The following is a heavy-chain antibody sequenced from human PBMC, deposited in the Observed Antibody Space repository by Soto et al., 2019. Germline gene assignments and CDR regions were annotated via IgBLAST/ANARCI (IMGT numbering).Heavy chain of an antibody. CDR2: IIPIFGTA. Sequence: QVQLVQSGAEVKKPGSSVKVSCKASGGTFSSYATSWVRQAPGQGLEWMGGIIPIFGTANYAQKFQGRVTITADESTSTAYMELSSLRSEDTAVYYCARGFVVVVAATPVPGWFDPWGQGTLVTVSS. J-gene: IGHJ5*02. D-gene: IGHD2-15*01. CDR1: GGTFSSYA. V-gene: IGHV1-69*01. CDR3: ARGFVVVVAATPVPGWFDP.